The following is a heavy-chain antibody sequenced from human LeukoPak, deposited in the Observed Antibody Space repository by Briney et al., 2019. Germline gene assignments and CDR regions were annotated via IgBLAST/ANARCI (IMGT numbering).Heavy chain of an antibody. V-gene: IGHV4-34*01. CDR1: GGSFSDYY. CDR3: ARDSYNWNVDAFDP. Sequence: PSETLSLTCAVYGGSFSDYYWSWIRQPPGKGLEWIGEINHSGSTDYNPSLKSRVTISIDKSKNHFSLKLTSVTAADTAIYYCARDSYNWNVDAFDPWGQGTLVTVSS. D-gene: IGHD1-20*01. CDR2: INHSGST. J-gene: IGHJ5*02.